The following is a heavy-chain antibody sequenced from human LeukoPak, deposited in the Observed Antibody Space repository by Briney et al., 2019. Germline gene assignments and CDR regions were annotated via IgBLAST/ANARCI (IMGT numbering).Heavy chain of an antibody. CDR2: LSASGGNT. V-gene: IGHV3-23*01. CDR1: GGSISSYY. Sequence: ETLSLTCTVSGGSISSYYWSWIRQPPGKGLEWVSTLSASGGNTYYADSVKGRFTISRDNSKNTLYLQMNSLRAEDTAVYYCARVPYWGPGSLVTVSS. J-gene: IGHJ4*02. CDR3: ARVPY.